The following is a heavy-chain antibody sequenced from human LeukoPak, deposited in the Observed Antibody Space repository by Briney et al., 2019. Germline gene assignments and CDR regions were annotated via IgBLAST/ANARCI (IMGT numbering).Heavy chain of an antibody. Sequence: SETLSLTCTVSGYSISSGYYWGWIRQPPGKGLEWIGSIYYSGSTYYNPSLKSRVTISVDTSKSQFSLKLSSVTAADTAVYYCAGEVRYFDWLSYMDVWGKGTTVTISS. J-gene: IGHJ6*03. CDR2: IYYSGST. D-gene: IGHD3-9*01. CDR1: GYSISSGYY. V-gene: IGHV4-38-2*02. CDR3: AGEVRYFDWLSYMDV.